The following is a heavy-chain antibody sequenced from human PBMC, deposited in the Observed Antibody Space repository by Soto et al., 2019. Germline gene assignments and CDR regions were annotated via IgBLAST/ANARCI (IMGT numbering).Heavy chain of an antibody. V-gene: IGHV1-69*13. CDR1: GSTFSSDA. CDR2: IIPIFNTP. J-gene: IGHJ6*02. D-gene: IGHD6-6*01. Sequence: SVKVSCKASGSTFSSDAISWVRQAPGQGLEWMGGIIPIFNTPNHAQNFQGRVTITADESTSTVYMELNSLRSEDTAVYYCARTQRIAPRKRWDYGLDVWGQGTTVTLSS. CDR3: ARTQRIAPRKRWDYGLDV.